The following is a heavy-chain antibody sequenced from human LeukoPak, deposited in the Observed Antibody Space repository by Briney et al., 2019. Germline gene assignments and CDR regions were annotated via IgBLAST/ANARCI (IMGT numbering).Heavy chain of an antibody. J-gene: IGHJ3*01. CDR3: ARIIYDPDAFDL. Sequence: SETLSLTCAVSGGSVSSRGFFWSWIRQPPGKGLEWIGYISYNENTNYNPFLKSRVTVSLDMSKNQFSLKLNSVTAADTAVYFCARIIYDPDAFDLWGQGTMVTVSS. CDR2: ISYNENT. D-gene: IGHD3-16*01. CDR1: GGSVSSRGFF. V-gene: IGHV4-61*08.